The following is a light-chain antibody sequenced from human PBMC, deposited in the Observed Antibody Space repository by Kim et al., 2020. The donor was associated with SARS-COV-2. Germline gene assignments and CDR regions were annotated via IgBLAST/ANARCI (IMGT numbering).Light chain of an antibody. J-gene: IGLJ2*01. CDR2: MNN. Sequence: QSVLTQPPSTSGTPGQRVTISCSGSSSNIGSNYVYWYQQLPGTDPKLLIYMNNQRPSGVPDRFSGSKSGTSASLAIIGLRSEDEADYYCAAWDDSLSDQVFGAGTQVTVL. CDR1: SSNIGSNY. V-gene: IGLV1-47*01. CDR3: AAWDDSLSDQV.